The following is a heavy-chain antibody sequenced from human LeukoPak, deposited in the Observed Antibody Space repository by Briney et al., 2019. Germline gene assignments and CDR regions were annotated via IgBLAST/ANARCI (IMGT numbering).Heavy chain of an antibody. D-gene: IGHD1-26*01. CDR2: ISSSSSYI. CDR3: AKDSGSGSSLEALGAFDI. CDR1: GFTFSSYS. Sequence: GGSLRLSCTASGFTFSSYSMNWVRQAPGKGLEWVSSISSSSSYIYYADPVKGRFTISRDNAKNSLYLQMNSLRAEDTALYYCAKDSGSGSSLEALGAFDIWGQGTMVTVSS. J-gene: IGHJ3*02. V-gene: IGHV3-21*04.